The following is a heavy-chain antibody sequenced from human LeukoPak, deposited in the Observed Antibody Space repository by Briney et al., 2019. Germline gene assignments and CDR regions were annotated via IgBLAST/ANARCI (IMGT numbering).Heavy chain of an antibody. J-gene: IGHJ6*03. CDR3: AKDGARYNWNSGYYMDV. D-gene: IGHD1-7*01. Sequence: GGSLRLSCAASGFTFSNYWMSWVRQAPGKGLEWVANIKQDGSEKYYVDSVKGRFTISRDNAKNSLYLQMNSLRAEDTAVYYCAKDGARYNWNSGYYMDVWGKGTTVTVSS. CDR2: IKQDGSEK. V-gene: IGHV3-7*01. CDR1: GFTFSNYW.